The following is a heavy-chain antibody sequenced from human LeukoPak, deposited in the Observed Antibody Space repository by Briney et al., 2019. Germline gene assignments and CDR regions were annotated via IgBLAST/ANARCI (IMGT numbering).Heavy chain of an antibody. V-gene: IGHV4-61*02. Sequence: SQTLSLTCTVSGGSISSGSYCWSWIRQPAGKGLEWIGRIYTSGSTNYNPSLKSRVTISVDTSKNQFSLKLSSVTAADTAVYYCALAGSGSNSDYWGQGTLVTVSS. CDR1: GGSISSGSYC. CDR2: IYTSGST. D-gene: IGHD3-10*01. CDR3: ALAGSGSNSDY. J-gene: IGHJ4*02.